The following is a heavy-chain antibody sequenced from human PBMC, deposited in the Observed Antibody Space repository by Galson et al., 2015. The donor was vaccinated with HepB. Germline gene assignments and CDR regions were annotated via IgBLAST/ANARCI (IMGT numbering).Heavy chain of an antibody. D-gene: IGHD2-2*01. CDR1: GFTVSSNY. CDR3: GGYCSSPSCYDAFDI. V-gene: IGHV3-53*01. J-gene: IGHJ3*02. Sequence: SLRLSCAASGFTVSSNYMSWVRQAPGKGLEWVSVIYSGGSTYYADSVKGRFTISRDNSKNKLYLQMNSMRAEDTAVYYCGGYCSSPSCYDAFDIGCQRTMVTASS. CDR2: IYSGGST.